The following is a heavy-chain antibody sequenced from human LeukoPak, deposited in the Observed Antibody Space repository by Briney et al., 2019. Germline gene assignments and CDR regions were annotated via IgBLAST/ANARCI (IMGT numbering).Heavy chain of an antibody. CDR1: GFTFSSYA. J-gene: IGHJ4*02. D-gene: IGHD2-2*01. Sequence: PGGSLRLSCAASGFTFSSYAMHRVRQAPGKGLEWVAVISYDGSNKYYADSVKGRFTISRDNSKNTLYLQMNSLRAEDTAVYYCASTQSPGVVVPAAIDDYWGQGTLVTVSS. CDR2: ISYDGSNK. V-gene: IGHV3-30-3*01. CDR3: ASTQSPGVVVPAAIDDY.